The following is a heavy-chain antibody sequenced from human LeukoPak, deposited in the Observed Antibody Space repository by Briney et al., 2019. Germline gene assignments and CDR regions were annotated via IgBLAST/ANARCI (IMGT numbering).Heavy chain of an antibody. D-gene: IGHD4-17*01. CDR3: ARAMTTVTLYYYYMDV. CDR1: GFTFSKSA. Sequence: PGGSLRLSCTPSGFTFSKSAMTWVRQAPGKGLEWVSSIHSSGGHIYYADSVKGRFTISRDNSKNTLYLQMNSLRAEDTAVYYCARAMTTVTLYYYYMDVWGKGTTVTVSS. J-gene: IGHJ6*03. CDR2: IHSSGGHI. V-gene: IGHV3-23*01.